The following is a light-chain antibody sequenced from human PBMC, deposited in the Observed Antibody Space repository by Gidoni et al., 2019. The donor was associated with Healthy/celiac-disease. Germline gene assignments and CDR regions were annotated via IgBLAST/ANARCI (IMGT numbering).Light chain of an antibody. CDR1: QSISSH. CDR3: QQSYSTLGT. Sequence: DIQLTQSPSSPSASVGDRITITCRASQSISSHLNWYQQKPGKAPKLLIYAASSLQSGVPARFGGSGSGTDVTLTISSLQPEDFATYYCQQSYSTLGTFGQGTKVEIK. V-gene: IGKV1-39*01. J-gene: IGKJ1*01. CDR2: AAS.